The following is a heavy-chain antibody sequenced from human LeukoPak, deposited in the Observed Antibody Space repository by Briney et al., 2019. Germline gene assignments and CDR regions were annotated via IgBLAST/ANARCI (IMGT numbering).Heavy chain of an antibody. D-gene: IGHD6-13*01. CDR1: GFTFSSCS. CDR2: ISSSSSYI. V-gene: IGHV3-21*01. J-gene: IGHJ4*02. Sequence: GGSLRLSCAASGFTFSSCSMNWVRQAPGKGLEWVSSISSSSSYIYYADSVKGRFTISRDNVKNSLYLQMNSLRAEDTAVYYCARDFKIGSPRDWGQGTLVTVSS. CDR3: ARDFKIGSPRD.